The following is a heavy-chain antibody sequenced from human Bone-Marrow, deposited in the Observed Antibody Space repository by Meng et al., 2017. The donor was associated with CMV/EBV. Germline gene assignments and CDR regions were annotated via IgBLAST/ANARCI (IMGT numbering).Heavy chain of an antibody. Sequence: GGSLRLSCAASGFTFDDYAMHWVRQAPGKGLEWVSGISWNSGSIGYADSVKGRFTISRDNAKNSLYLQMNSLRAEDTAVYYCARDWEIFADWYYFDYWGQGTLVTVSS. V-gene: IGHV3-9*01. J-gene: IGHJ4*02. CDR3: ARDWEIFADWYYFDY. CDR1: GFTFDDYA. CDR2: ISWNSGSI. D-gene: IGHD3-10*01.